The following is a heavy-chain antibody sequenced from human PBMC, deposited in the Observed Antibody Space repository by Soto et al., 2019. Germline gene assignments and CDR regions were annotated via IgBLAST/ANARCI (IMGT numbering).Heavy chain of an antibody. V-gene: IGHV3-13*01. CDR2: IGSAGDT. J-gene: IGHJ6*02. CDR3: ESHLIGYYGMDV. CDR1: GFTFSSYD. Sequence: GGSLRLSCAASGFTFSSYDMHWVRQATGKGLEWVSAIGSAGDTYYPGSVKGRFTISRENANNSLYLQMNSLRAGDTAVYYCESHLIGYYGMDVWGQGTTVTVSS. D-gene: IGHD2-8*01.